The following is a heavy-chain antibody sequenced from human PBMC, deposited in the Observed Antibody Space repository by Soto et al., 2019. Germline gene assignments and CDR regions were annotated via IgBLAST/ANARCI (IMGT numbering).Heavy chain of an antibody. Sequence: SETLSLTCTVSGAYISRYYWSWIRQSTGKGLEWIGYLYNTGSTIYNPSLKSRVTISVDTSKNQFSLKMNSVTAADTAVYYCASALYCSGGSCSFDPWGQGTLVTVSS. CDR2: LYNTGST. V-gene: IGHV4-59*01. CDR3: ASALYCSGGSCSFDP. CDR1: GAYISRYY. J-gene: IGHJ5*02. D-gene: IGHD2-15*01.